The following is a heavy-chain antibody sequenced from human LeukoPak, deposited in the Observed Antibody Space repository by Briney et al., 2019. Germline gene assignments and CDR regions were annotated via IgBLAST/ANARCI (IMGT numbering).Heavy chain of an antibody. Sequence: ASAKVSCKASGYTFTSYYMHWVRQAPGQGLEWMGIINPSGGSTSYAQKFQGRVTMTRDMSTSTVYMELSSLRSEDTAVYYCARPGAAGLYYYYMDVWGKGTTVTVSS. CDR3: ARPGAAGLYYYYMDV. V-gene: IGHV1-46*01. D-gene: IGHD6-13*01. CDR1: GYTFTSYY. CDR2: INPSGGST. J-gene: IGHJ6*03.